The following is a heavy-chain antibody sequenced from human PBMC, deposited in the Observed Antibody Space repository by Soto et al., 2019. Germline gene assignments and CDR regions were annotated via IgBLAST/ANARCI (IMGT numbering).Heavy chain of an antibody. V-gene: IGHV3-21*01. J-gene: IGHJ6*03. D-gene: IGHD2-15*01. CDR1: GFTFSSYS. CDR2: ISSSSSYI. CDR3: ARDGTVAVDGWYYYYYMDV. Sequence: EVQLVESGGGLVKPGGSLRLSCAASGFTFSSYSMNWVRQAPGKGLEWVSSISSSSSYIYYADSVKGRFTISRDNAKNSLYLQMNSLRAEDTAVYYCARDGTVAVDGWYYYYYMDVWGKGTTVTVSS.